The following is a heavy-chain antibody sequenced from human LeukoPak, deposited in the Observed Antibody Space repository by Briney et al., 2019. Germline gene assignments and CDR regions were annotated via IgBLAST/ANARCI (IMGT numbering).Heavy chain of an antibody. CDR1: GGSFSGYY. J-gene: IGHJ6*02. V-gene: IGHV4-34*01. CDR2: INHSGST. D-gene: IGHD5-18*01. CDR3: ARELRLVDSSYYYGMDV. Sequence: SETLSLTCAVYGGSFSGYYWSWIRQPPGKGLEWIGEINHSGSTNYNPSLKSRVTISVDTSKNQFSLKLSSVTAADTAVYYCARELRLVDSSYYYGMDVWGQGTTVTVSS.